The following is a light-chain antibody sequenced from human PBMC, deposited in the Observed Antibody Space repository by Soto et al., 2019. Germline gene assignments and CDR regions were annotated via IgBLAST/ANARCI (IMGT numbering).Light chain of an antibody. V-gene: IGKV3-11*01. Sequence: EIDLTQSPGTLSLCPGRSATLACRASQSVSNRYLAWYQKKPGQAPRLLVYDASNRATGIPARFSGSGSGTDFTLTISSLEPEDFAVYYCQQRSNWPRVTFGQGTRLEI. J-gene: IGKJ5*01. CDR3: QQRSNWPRVT. CDR2: DAS. CDR1: QSVSNRY.